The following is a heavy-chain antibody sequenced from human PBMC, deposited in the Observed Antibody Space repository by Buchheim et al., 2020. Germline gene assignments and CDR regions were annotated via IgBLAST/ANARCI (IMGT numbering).Heavy chain of an antibody. V-gene: IGHV3-30-3*01. Sequence: QVQLVESGGGVVQPGRSLRLSCAASGFTFSSYAMHWVRQAPGKGLEWVAVISYDGSNKYYADSVKGRFTISRDNSKNTLYLQMNSLRAEDTAVYYCARGIGSSKNYWGQGTL. D-gene: IGHD2-2*01. CDR2: ISYDGSNK. J-gene: IGHJ4*02. CDR1: GFTFSSYA. CDR3: ARGIGSSKNY.